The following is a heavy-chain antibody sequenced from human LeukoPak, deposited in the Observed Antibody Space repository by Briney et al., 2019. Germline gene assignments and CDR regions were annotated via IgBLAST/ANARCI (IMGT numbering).Heavy chain of an antibody. CDR2: ISYDGSNK. Sequence: GGSLRLSCAASGFTFSSYAMHWVRQAPGKGLEWVAVISYDGSNKYYADSVKGRFTISRDNSKNTLYLQMNSLRAEDTAVYYCANIAVAADEIGAFDIWGQGTMVTVSS. V-gene: IGHV3-30-3*01. J-gene: IGHJ3*02. CDR3: ANIAVAADEIGAFDI. D-gene: IGHD6-19*01. CDR1: GFTFSSYA.